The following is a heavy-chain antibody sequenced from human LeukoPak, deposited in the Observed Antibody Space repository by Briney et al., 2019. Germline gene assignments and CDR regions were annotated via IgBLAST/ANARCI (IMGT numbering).Heavy chain of an antibody. Sequence: GESLKISCKGSGYRFTSYWIGWVRQMPGKGLEWMGIIYPGDSDTRYSPSFQGQVTISADKSISTVYLQWSGLKASDTAMYYCARRDYYDSSQYFDYWGQGTLVTVSS. CDR3: ARRDYYDSSQYFDY. D-gene: IGHD3-22*01. J-gene: IGHJ4*02. CDR1: GYRFTSYW. V-gene: IGHV5-51*01. CDR2: IYPGDSDT.